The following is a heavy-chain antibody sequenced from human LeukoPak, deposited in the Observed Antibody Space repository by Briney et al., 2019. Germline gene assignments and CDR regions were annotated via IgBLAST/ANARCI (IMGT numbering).Heavy chain of an antibody. Sequence: GGSLRLSCAASGFTFSNYWMNWVRQAPGKGLEWVANIKQDGREKYYVDSVKGRFTISRDNAKNSLYLQMNSLRAEDTAVYYCARDGPYYYDSGSSDYWGHGTLVTVSS. CDR3: ARDGPYYYDSGSSDY. V-gene: IGHV3-7*01. D-gene: IGHD3-10*01. J-gene: IGHJ4*01. CDR1: GFTFSNYW. CDR2: IKQDGREK.